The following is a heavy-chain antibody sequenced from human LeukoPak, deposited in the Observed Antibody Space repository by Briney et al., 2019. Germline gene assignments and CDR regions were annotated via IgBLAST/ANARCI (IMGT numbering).Heavy chain of an antibody. CDR2: IYYSGST. CDR1: GGSISSYY. D-gene: IGHD3-22*01. J-gene: IGHJ5*02. CDR3: ARGFYYYDSSGYLNWFDP. V-gene: IGHV4-59*01. Sequence: SETLSLTCTVSGGSISSYYWSWIRQPPGKGLEWIGYIYYSGSTNYNPSLKSRVTISVGTSKNQFSLKLSSVTAADTAVYYCARGFYYYDSSGYLNWFDPWGQGTLVTVSS.